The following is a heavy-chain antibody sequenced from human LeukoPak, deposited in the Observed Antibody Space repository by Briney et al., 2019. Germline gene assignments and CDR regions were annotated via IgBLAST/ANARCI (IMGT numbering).Heavy chain of an antibody. D-gene: IGHD3-22*01. CDR1: RFTFSSYG. Sequence: PGGSLRLSCAASRFTFSSYGMHWVRQAPGKGLEWVAVISYGGSNKYYADSVKGRFTISRDNSKNTLYLQMNSLRAEDTAVYYCAKATYYYDSSGYYDGYYFDYWGQGTLVTVSS. CDR3: AKATYYYDSSGYYDGYYFDY. J-gene: IGHJ4*02. V-gene: IGHV3-30*18. CDR2: ISYGGSNK.